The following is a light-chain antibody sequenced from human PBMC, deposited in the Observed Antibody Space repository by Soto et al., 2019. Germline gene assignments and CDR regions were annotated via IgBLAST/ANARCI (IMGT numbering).Light chain of an antibody. CDR2: QVS. CDR3: SSYASSSTWV. CDR1: GSDVGGYNF. J-gene: IGLJ3*02. V-gene: IGLV2-14*01. Sequence: QSVLTQPASVSGSPGQSITISCTGTGSDVGGYNFVSWYQQHPGKAPKLMISQVSNRPSGVSNRFSGSKSGNTASLTIFGLQAEDEADYYCSSYASSSTWVFGGGTKLNVL.